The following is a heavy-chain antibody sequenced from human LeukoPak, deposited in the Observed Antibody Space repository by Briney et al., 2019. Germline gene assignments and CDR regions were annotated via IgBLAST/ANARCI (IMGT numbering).Heavy chain of an antibody. CDR3: ARVLVGPSSSWYYFDY. D-gene: IGHD6-13*01. V-gene: IGHV4-59*01. CDR1: GGSISSYY. CDR2: IYYSGST. Sequence: PSETLSLTCTVSGGSISSYYWSWIRQPPGKGLEWIGYIYYSGSTNYNPSLKSRVTTSVDTSKNQFSLKLSSVTAADTAVYYCARVLVGPSSSWYYFDYWGQGTLVTVSS. J-gene: IGHJ4*02.